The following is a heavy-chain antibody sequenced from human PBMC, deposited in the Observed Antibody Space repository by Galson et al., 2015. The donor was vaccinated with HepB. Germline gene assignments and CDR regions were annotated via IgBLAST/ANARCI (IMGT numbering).Heavy chain of an antibody. CDR1: GYTFTSYG. V-gene: IGHV1-18*04. Sequence: SVKVSCKASGYTFTSYGISWVRQAPGQGLEWMGWISAYNGNTNYAQKLQGRVTMTTDTSTSTAYMELRSLGSDDTAAYYCARLSSSWYFPYYYGMDVWGQGTTVTVSS. D-gene: IGHD6-13*01. CDR3: ARLSSSWYFPYYYGMDV. CDR2: ISAYNGNT. J-gene: IGHJ6*02.